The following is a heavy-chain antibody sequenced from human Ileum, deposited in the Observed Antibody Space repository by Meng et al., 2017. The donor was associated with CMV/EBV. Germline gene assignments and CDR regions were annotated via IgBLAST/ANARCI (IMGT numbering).Heavy chain of an antibody. CDR1: GCFRPYT. J-gene: IGHJ4*02. CDR3: VTADHHAIKY. V-gene: IGHV4-34*01. Sequence: QVQIQQGAAGLLQHSATLYITCSMGGCFRPYTWSWIRQAPVQGLEWIGEINKYGSNNLLPFVKSRCTISSYKSKNKFPLRLNSVTAAAAAVYYCVTADHHAIKYWGQGTLVTVSS. CDR2: INKYGSN. D-gene: IGHD5-12*01.